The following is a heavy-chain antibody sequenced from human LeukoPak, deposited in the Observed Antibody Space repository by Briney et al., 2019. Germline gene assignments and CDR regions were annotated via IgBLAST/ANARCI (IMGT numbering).Heavy chain of an antibody. CDR3: AGTGSSSWYRLYYFDY. CDR2: INHSGST. V-gene: IGHV4-34*01. Sequence: SSETLSLTCAVYGGSFSGYYWSWIRQPPGQGLEWIGEINHSGSTNYNPSLKSRVTISVDTSKNQFSLKLSSVTAADTAVYYCAGTGSSSWYRLYYFDYWGQGTLVTVSS. CDR1: GGSFSGYY. J-gene: IGHJ4*02. D-gene: IGHD6-13*01.